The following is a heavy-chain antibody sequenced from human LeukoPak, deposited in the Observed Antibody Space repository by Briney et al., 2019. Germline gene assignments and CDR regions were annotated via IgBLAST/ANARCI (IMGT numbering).Heavy chain of an antibody. CDR2: ISGSGGST. D-gene: IGHD5-18*01. Sequence: GGSLRLSCAASGFTFSSYDLSWVRQAPGKGLEWVSAISGSGGSTYYADSVKGRFTISRDNSKNTLYLQMNSLRAEDTAVYYCAKGDSLRFRPYFDYWGQGTLVTVSS. CDR1: GFTFSSYD. J-gene: IGHJ4*02. CDR3: AKGDSLRFRPYFDY. V-gene: IGHV3-23*01.